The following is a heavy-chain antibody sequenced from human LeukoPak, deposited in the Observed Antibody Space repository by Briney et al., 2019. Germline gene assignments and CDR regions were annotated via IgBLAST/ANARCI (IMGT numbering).Heavy chain of an antibody. V-gene: IGHV3-20*04. D-gene: IGHD3-10*01. J-gene: IGHJ4*02. CDR3: ARRDYYGSGSPDF. Sequence: GGSLRLSCAASGFTFHDYGMTWVRQSPGKGLEWVSGINWNGDRTGYAVSVKGRFTISRDNAKKSLYLQMNSLEAEDTALYYCARRDYYGSGSPDFWGQGTLVTVSS. CDR2: INWNGDRT. CDR1: GFTFHDYG.